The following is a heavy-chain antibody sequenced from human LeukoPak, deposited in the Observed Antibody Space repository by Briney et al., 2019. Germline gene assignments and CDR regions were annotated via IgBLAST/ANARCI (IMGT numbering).Heavy chain of an antibody. D-gene: IGHD3-16*02. V-gene: IGHV3-9*01. CDR2: ISWNSGSI. CDR1: GFTFDNYA. CDR3: ARAIVYDYVWGSYRSDPFDY. J-gene: IGHJ4*02. Sequence: GGSLRLSCAASGFTFDNYAMHWVRQVPGKGLEWVSGISWNSGSIAYADSVKGRFTISRDNAKNSLYLQMNSLGAEDTAVYYCARAIVYDYVWGSYRSDPFDYWGQGTLVTVSS.